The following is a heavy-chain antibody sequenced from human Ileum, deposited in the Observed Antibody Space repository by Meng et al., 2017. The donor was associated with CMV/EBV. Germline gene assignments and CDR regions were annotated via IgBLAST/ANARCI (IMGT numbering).Heavy chain of an antibody. J-gene: IGHJ3*01. Sequence: GGSLRLSCAASGFSLDDYDMSWVRQVPGKGLEWVSSINWNGDRTAYTDSLKGRFTISRDNAKNSLYLHINSLRIEDTALYHCAREFGFLEKPFDLWGQGTLVTVSS. V-gene: IGHV3-20*01. D-gene: IGHD3-3*01. CDR1: GFSLDDYD. CDR2: INWNGDRT. CDR3: AREFGFLEKPFDL.